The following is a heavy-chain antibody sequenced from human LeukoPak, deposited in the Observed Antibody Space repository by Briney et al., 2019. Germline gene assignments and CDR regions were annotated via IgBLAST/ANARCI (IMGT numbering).Heavy chain of an antibody. CDR3: ARGGYYDYVWGSYRYYYFDY. Sequence: SVTVSCKAPGGTFSSYAISWVRQAPGQGLEWMGGIIPIFCTANYAQKFQGRVTITADKSTSTAYMELSSLRSEDTAVYYCARGGYYDYVWGSYRYYYFDYWGQGTLVTVSS. V-gene: IGHV1-69*06. J-gene: IGHJ4*02. CDR2: IIPIFCTA. D-gene: IGHD3-16*02. CDR1: GGTFSSYA.